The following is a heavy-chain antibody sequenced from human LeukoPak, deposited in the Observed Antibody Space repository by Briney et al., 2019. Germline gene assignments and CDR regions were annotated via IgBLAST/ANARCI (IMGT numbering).Heavy chain of an antibody. Sequence: PGGSLRLSCAAPGFTFSSYDMHWVRQAPGKGLEWVAVIWYDGSNKYYADSVKGRFTISRDNSKNTLYLQMNSLRAEDTAVYYCAKEYYDSSGCLDYWGQGTLVTVSS. CDR2: IWYDGSNK. J-gene: IGHJ4*02. CDR1: GFTFSSYD. CDR3: AKEYYDSSGCLDY. V-gene: IGHV3-33*06. D-gene: IGHD3-22*01.